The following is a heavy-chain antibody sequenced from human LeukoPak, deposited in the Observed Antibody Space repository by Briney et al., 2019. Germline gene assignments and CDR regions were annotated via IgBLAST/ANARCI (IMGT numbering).Heavy chain of an antibody. D-gene: IGHD3-16*01. CDR3: AHSMVHLYLGGVYFDY. Sequence: ESGPTLVKPTQTLTLTCTFSGFSLSTSGVGVGWIRQPPGKALECLALIYWDEDNRYTPSLEIRLTITNDNTKNQVVLKMTNMDPVDAATYYCAHSMVHLYLGGVYFDYWGQGTLLTVSS. CDR2: IYWDEDN. CDR1: GFSLSTSGVG. J-gene: IGHJ4*02. V-gene: IGHV2-5*02.